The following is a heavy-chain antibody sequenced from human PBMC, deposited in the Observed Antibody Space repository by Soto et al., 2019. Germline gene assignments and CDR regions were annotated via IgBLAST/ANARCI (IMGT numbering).Heavy chain of an antibody. Sequence: PGGSLVVSCASSVFIFSDYYMRWIRQAPGKGLDWISYISSRGSSIYYADSVKGRFTISRDNARSSLYLEMHSLRAEDSAVYYCARGLSHPRLGVIIFSGLDVWGQGTPVTVSS. D-gene: IGHD3-10*01. CDR3: ARGLSHPRLGVIIFSGLDV. CDR1: VFIFSDYY. V-gene: IGHV3-11*01. CDR2: ISSRGSSI. J-gene: IGHJ6*01.